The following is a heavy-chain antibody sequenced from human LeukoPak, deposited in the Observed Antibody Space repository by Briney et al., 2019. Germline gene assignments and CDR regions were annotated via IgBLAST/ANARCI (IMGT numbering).Heavy chain of an antibody. CDR3: ASLASYYATRDNDYFDY. CDR2: ISGSGSTI. CDR1: GFTFSDYY. J-gene: IGHJ4*02. V-gene: IGHV3-11*01. D-gene: IGHD1-26*01. Sequence: KSGGSLRLSCAASGFTFSDYYMSWIRQAPGKGLEWLSYISGSGSTIYYADSVKGRFTISRDNAKNSLYLQMNSLRAEDTAVYYCASLASYYATRDNDYFDYWGQGTLVTVSS.